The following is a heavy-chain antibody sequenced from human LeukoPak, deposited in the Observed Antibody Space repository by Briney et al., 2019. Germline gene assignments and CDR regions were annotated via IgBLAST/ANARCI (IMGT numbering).Heavy chain of an antibody. Sequence: ASVKVSCKASGYTFTSYGISWVRQAPGQGLEWMGWISAYNGNTNYAQKLQGRVTMTTDTSTSTAYMELRSLRSDDTAVYYCARGVVTHYYYYYYMDVWGKGTTVTVSS. D-gene: IGHD3-3*01. J-gene: IGHJ6*03. CDR2: ISAYNGNT. V-gene: IGHV1-18*01. CDR3: ARGVVTHYYYYYYMDV. CDR1: GYTFTSYG.